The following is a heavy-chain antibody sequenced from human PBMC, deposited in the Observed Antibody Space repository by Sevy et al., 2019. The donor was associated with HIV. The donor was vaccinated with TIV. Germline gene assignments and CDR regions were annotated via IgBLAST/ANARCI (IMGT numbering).Heavy chain of an antibody. V-gene: IGHV2-5*01. CDR1: GFSLSTSGVG. Sequence: SGPTLVKPTQTLTLTCTFSGFSLSTSGVGVGWIRQPPGKALEWLAVIYWNDDPRYSPSLKNRLAITKDTFKNQVVLTMNNVDPVDTATYYCADRGWEHYYDSSGYYTRAEYFEHWGQGTLVTVSS. D-gene: IGHD3-22*01. J-gene: IGHJ1*01. CDR2: IYWNDDP. CDR3: ADRGWEHYYDSSGYYTRAEYFEH.